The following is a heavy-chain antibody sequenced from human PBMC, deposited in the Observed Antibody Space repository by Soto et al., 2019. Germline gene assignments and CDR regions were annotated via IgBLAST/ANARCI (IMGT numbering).Heavy chain of an antibody. CDR2: IRSKAYGGTT. CDR1: GFTFGDYA. J-gene: IGHJ6*02. D-gene: IGHD3-9*01. Sequence: PGGSLRLSCTASGFTFGDYAMSWVRQAPGEGLEWVGFIRSKAYGGTTEYAASVKGRFTISRDDYKSIAYLQMNSLKTEDTAVYYCTREGRYDILTDYYYYGMDVWGQGTTVTVS. CDR3: TREGRYDILTDYYYYGMDV. V-gene: IGHV3-49*04.